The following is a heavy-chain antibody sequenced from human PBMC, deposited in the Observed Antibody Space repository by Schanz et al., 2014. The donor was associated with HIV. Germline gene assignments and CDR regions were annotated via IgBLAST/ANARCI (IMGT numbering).Heavy chain of an antibody. Sequence: QVQLVESGGGVVQPGRSLRLSCAASGFTFSDYYMSWIRQAPGMGLEGVSYISSSSNTINYADSVKGRFTISMDNTKSSLYLQMNSLRAEDTAVYYCARVKGAVDYWGQGTLVTVSS. CDR3: ARVKGAVDY. V-gene: IGHV3-11*01. J-gene: IGHJ4*02. CDR2: ISSSSNTI. CDR1: GFTFSDYY.